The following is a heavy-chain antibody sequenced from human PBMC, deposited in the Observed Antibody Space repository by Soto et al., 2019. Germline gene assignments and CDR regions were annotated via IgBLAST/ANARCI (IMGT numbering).Heavy chain of an antibody. CDR1: GFTFSSYG. CDR2: SSATSAGT. D-gene: IGHD1-7*01. J-gene: IGHJ4*02. V-gene: IGHV3-23*01. Sequence: GGSLRLSCAASGFTFSSYGMTWVRQAPGKGLEWVSFSSATSAGTYYAGSVKGRFTISRDNSKNTLYLQMSSLRADDTAVYYCAKDRRAGGNYGFYSDFWGQGALVTVSS. CDR3: AKDRRAGGNYGFYSDF.